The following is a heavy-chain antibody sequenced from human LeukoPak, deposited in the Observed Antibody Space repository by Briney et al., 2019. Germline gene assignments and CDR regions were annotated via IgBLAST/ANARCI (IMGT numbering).Heavy chain of an antibody. Sequence: GSLRLSCAASGFTFSSYNMNWVRQAPGKGLEWVSYISGSSTITYDADSVKGRFTISRDNAKNSLYLQMNSLRAEDTALYYCARGHDFWNGYDYWGQGTLVTVSS. V-gene: IGHV3-48*04. J-gene: IGHJ4*02. CDR1: GFTFSSYN. D-gene: IGHD3-3*01. CDR3: ARGHDFWNGYDY. CDR2: ISGSSTIT.